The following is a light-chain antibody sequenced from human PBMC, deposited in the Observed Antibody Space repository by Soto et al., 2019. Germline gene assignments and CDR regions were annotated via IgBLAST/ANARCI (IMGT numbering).Light chain of an antibody. CDR3: QQDGDSPRT. V-gene: IGKV3-20*01. CDR2: GAF. J-gene: IGKJ5*01. CDR1: GSLDSGQ. Sequence: EILLTLSPGTLYLSPGENATLSGRVRGSLDSGQLAWYQQKVGRAPRLLIHGAFMRDSGIPDRFSGSGSGTDFTLTIARLEPEDFAVYYCQQDGDSPRTFAQGTRLAI.